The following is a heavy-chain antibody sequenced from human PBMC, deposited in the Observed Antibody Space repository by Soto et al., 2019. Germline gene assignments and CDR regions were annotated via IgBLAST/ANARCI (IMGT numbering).Heavy chain of an antibody. D-gene: IGHD3-3*01. CDR2: IIPISATP. CDR3: ASCSRGTWSGFTAY. CDR1: GGTLTYSS. V-gene: IGHV1-69*12. J-gene: IGHJ4*02. Sequence: QVQLVQSGAEVKKPGSSVKVSCKASGGTLTYSSVSWVRQAPGQGLEWMGGIIPISATPNYAQKFQGRVTNTADQSATTANKELSSLRSDDTAVYYCASCSRGTWSGFTAYWGQGTLVTVSS.